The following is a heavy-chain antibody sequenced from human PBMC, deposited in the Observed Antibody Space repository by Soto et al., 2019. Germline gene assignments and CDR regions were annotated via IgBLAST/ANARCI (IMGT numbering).Heavy chain of an antibody. J-gene: IGHJ4*02. CDR1: GGSISSGDYY. CDR2: IYYSGST. CDR3: ARDSYYHSSGLFDY. V-gene: IGHV4-30-4*01. D-gene: IGHD3-22*01. Sequence: SETLSLTCTVSGGSISSGDYYWSWIRQPPGKGLEWIGYIYYSGSTYYNPSLKSRVTISVDTSKNQFSLKLSSVTAADTAVYYCARDSYYHSSGLFDYWGQGTLVTVSS.